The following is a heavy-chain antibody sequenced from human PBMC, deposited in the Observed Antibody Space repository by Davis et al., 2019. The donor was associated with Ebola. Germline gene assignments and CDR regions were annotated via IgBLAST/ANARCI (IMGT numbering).Heavy chain of an antibody. CDR2: VFNSGTV. J-gene: IGHJ4*02. Sequence: MPSETLSLTCTASGGSISGYQWAWIRQPPGKGLEYMGHVFNSGTVVYNSALKSRVTISLDRSSNQFSLKMNSVTTADTAVYFCARDHWGSLDYWGQGTLVTVSS. V-gene: IGHV4-59*01. D-gene: IGHD7-27*01. CDR3: ARDHWGSLDY. CDR1: GGSISGYQ.